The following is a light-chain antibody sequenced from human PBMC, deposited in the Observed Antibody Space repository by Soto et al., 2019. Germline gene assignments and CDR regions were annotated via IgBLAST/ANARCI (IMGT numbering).Light chain of an antibody. CDR1: QSVLYSSNNKNY. CDR3: QQYYNTPLT. V-gene: IGKV4-1*01. J-gene: IGKJ3*01. Sequence: DIVMTQSPDSLTVSLGERATINCKSSQSVLYSSNNKNYLAWYQQKPGQPPKLRIYWASTRESGVPDRFSGSGSGTDFTLTISSLQAEDVAVYYCQQYYNTPLTFGPGTKVDIK. CDR2: WAS.